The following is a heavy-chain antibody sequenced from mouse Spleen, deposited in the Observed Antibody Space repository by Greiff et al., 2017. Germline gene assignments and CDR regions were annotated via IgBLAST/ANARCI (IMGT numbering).Heavy chain of an antibody. J-gene: IGHJ2*01. D-gene: IGHD3-2*01. Sequence: QVQLQQSGAELARPGASVKLSCKASGYTFTSYGISWVKQRTGQGLEWIGEIYPRSGNTYYNEKFKGKATLTADKSSSTAYMELRSLTSEDSAVYFCARKETARATPSYFDYWGQGTTLTVSS. CDR3: ARKETARATPSYFDY. CDR1: GYTFTSYG. CDR2: IYPRSGNT. V-gene: IGHV1-81*01.